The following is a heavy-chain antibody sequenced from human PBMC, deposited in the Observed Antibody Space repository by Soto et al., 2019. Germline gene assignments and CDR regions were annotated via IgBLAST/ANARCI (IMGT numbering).Heavy chain of an antibody. CDR3: TSRSSSDP. V-gene: IGHV3-73*01. J-gene: IGHJ5*02. D-gene: IGHD6-6*01. CDR2: IRSKANSYAT. CDR1: GFTFSGSA. Sequence: PGESLKISCAASGFTFSGSAMHWVRQASGKGLEWVGRIRSKANSYATAYAASVKGRFTISRDDSKNTAYLQMNSLKTEDTAVYYCTSRSSSDPCGQGILVTVSS.